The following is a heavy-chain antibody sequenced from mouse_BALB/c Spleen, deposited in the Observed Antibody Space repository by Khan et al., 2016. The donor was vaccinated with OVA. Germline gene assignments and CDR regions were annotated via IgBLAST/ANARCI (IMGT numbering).Heavy chain of an antibody. D-gene: IGHD2-1*01. CDR2: INPSNGGT. J-gene: IGHJ3*01. CDR3: TRSGYGTFAY. CDR1: GYSFTSYY. V-gene: IGHV1S81*02. Sequence: QVQLKQSGAELVKPGASVRLSCKASGYSFTSYYLYWVKQRPGQGLEWIGDINPSNGGTNFNEKFKIKATLTVDKSSSTAYMQLSSLTSEDSAVYYCTRSGYGTFAYWGRGTLVTGSA.